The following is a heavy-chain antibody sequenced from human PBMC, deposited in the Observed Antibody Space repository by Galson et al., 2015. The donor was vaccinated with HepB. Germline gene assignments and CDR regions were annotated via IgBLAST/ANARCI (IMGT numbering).Heavy chain of an antibody. Sequence: SLRLSCAASGFTFGDYAMSWFRQAPGKGLEWVGFIRSKAYGGTTEYAASVKGRFTISRDDSKSIAYLQMNGLKTEDTAVYYCTRSTVSLPHYFDYWGQGTLVTVSS. V-gene: IGHV3-49*03. CDR2: IRSKAYGGTT. D-gene: IGHD4-17*01. CDR1: GFTFGDYA. J-gene: IGHJ4*02. CDR3: TRSTVSLPHYFDY.